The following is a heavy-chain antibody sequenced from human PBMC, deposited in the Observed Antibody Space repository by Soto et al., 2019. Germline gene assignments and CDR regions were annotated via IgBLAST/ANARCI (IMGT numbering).Heavy chain of an antibody. CDR2: IYYSGTT. CDR3: ARVEVTTVLPFDY. CDR1: NGSISSGDYY. J-gene: IGHJ4*02. V-gene: IGHV4-30-4*01. D-gene: IGHD4-17*01. Sequence: QVQLQESGPGLVKPSQTLSLTCTVSNGSISSGDYYWNWIRQPPGKGLEWIGYIYYSGTTYYNPSLKSRVTISVDTSKNQFSLRLSSVTASDTAVYYCARVEVTTVLPFDYWGQGTLVTVSS.